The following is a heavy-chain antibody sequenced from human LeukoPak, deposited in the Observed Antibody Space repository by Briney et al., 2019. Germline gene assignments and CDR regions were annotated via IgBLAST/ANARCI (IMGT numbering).Heavy chain of an antibody. CDR1: GFTFGGYG. D-gene: IGHD5-24*01. V-gene: IGHV3-30*18. Sequence: PGGSLRLSCAASGFTFGGYGMHWVRQAPGKGLEWVALLSFDGADKSYAESVKGRFTISRDNSKSTLFLQMNSLRPEDTAIYYCAKDHPRRLGYNWVDYWGQGTLVTVSS. J-gene: IGHJ4*02. CDR2: LSFDGADK. CDR3: AKDHPRRLGYNWVDY.